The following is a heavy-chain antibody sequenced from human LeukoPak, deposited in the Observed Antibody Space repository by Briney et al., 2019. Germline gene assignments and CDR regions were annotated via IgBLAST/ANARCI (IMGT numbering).Heavy chain of an antibody. Sequence: PGGSLRLSCAASGFTFSDYYMSWIRLAPGKGLEWLSYIRGSGGTIYYADSVKGRFSISRDNSKNTLYLQMNSLRAEDTAVYYCARAYSGSYGGYFDYWGQGTLVTVSS. V-gene: IGHV3-11*04. J-gene: IGHJ4*02. D-gene: IGHD1-26*01. CDR1: GFTFSDYY. CDR3: ARAYSGSYGGYFDY. CDR2: IRGSGGTI.